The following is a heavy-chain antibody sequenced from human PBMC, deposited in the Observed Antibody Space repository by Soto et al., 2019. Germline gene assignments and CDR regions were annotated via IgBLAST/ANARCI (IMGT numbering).Heavy chain of an antibody. Sequence: QVQLVESGGGVVQPGGSLRLSCVGSGFNFANFGIPWIRQAPGKGLEWVAIISRDGRGEAFADPVKGRFAISKDNSKNTDKLQMTGLRSDDTAVYYCEKDGNQEYDLDHWGQGTLVTVST. CDR1: GFNFANFG. V-gene: IGHV3-30*18. CDR3: EKDGNQEYDLDH. D-gene: IGHD1-1*01. CDR2: ISRDGRGE. J-gene: IGHJ1*01.